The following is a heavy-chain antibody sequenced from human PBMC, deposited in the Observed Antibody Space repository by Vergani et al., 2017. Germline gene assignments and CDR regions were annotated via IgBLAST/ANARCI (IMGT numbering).Heavy chain of an antibody. J-gene: IGHJ4*02. CDR1: GGTFSSYA. D-gene: IGHD2-15*01. CDR2: VIPIFDSS. CDR3: ARYRRGILFYFDS. V-gene: IGHV1-69*12. Sequence: QVQLVQSGAEVKKPGSSVKVSCKASGGTFSSYAISWVRQAPGQGLEWMGGVIPIFDSSNNAQKFQDRVSFTADESTNIAYMVVRSLTSEDTAMYYCARYRRGILFYFDSWGQRALVAVFS.